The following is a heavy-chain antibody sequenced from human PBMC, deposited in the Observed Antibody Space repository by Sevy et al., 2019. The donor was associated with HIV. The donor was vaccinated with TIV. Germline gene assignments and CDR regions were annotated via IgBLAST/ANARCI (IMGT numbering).Heavy chain of an antibody. V-gene: IGHV3-66*01. D-gene: IGHD3-22*01. J-gene: IGHJ6*02. CDR1: GFTVSGNY. CDR2: IDSGGST. CDR3: AGDRYDDASGYYYYYYGMDV. Sequence: GGSLRLSCEASGFTVSGNYMAWVRLAPGKGLEWVSLIDSGGSTYYADSVKGRFTNSRDNAKNALYLEMIPVRAEDTAAYFCAGDRYDDASGYYYYYYGMDVWGQGTTVTVSS.